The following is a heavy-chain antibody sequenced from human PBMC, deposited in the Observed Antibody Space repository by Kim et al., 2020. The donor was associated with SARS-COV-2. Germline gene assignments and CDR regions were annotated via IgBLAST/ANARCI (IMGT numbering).Heavy chain of an antibody. CDR3: AKERSGGYPCIFDY. CDR2: ISAGGSST. CDR1: GFTFSTYA. J-gene: IGHJ4*02. V-gene: IGHV3-23*01. Sequence: GGSLRLSCAASGFTFSTYAMNWVRQAPGKGLEWVSAISAGGSSTYYTDSVKGRFTISRDNSKNTVYLQMSSLRAEDTAVYYCAKERSGGYPCIFDYWGQGTLVTVSS. D-gene: IGHD1-26*01.